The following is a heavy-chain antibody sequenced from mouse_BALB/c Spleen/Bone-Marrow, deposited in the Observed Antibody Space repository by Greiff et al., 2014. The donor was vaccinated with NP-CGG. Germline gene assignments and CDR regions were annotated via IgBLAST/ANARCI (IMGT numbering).Heavy chain of an antibody. CDR3: TGAPGFAD. CDR2: IYPGSGST. Sequence: LQESGSELVRPGASVKLSCKASGYTFTSYWMHWVKRRPGQGLEWIGNIYPGSGSTNYDEKFKSKATLTVDTSSSTAYMQLSSLTSVDSAVYYCTGAPGFADWGQGTLVTVSA. V-gene: IGHV1S22*01. CDR1: GYTFTSYW. J-gene: IGHJ3*01.